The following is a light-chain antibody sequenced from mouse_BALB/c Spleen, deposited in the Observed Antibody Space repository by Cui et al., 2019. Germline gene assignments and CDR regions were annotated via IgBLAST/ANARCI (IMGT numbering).Light chain of an antibody. J-gene: IGKJ2*01. CDR3: QQGQSYPHT. CDR2: KAS. Sequence: DIQMNQSPSGLSASLGDTITITCHASQNINVWLSWYQQKPGNIPKLLIYKASNLHTGVPSRFSGSGSGTGFTLTISSLQPEDIATYYCQQGQSYPHTFGGGTKLEIK. CDR1: QNINVW. V-gene: IGKV10-94*01.